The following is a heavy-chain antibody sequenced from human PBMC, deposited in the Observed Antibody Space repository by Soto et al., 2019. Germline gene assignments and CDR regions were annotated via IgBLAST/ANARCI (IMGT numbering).Heavy chain of an antibody. CDR1: GGSFSGYY. D-gene: IGHD5-12*01. CDR2: INHSGST. J-gene: IGHJ4*02. CDR3: ARGNVEMATITAFDY. Sequence: QVQLQQWGAGLLKPSETLSLTCAVYGGSFSGYYWSWIRQPPGKGLEWIGEINHSGSTNYNPSLKSRVTISVDTSKNQFALKLSSVTAADTAVYYCARGNVEMATITAFDYWGQGTLVTVSS. V-gene: IGHV4-34*01.